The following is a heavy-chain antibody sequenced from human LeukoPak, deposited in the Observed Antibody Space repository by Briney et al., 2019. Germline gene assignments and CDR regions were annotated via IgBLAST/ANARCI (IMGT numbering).Heavy chain of an antibody. CDR2: ISYDGSNK. D-gene: IGHD5-12*01. V-gene: IGHV3-30*18. Sequence: GESLRLSCAASGFTFSSYGMHWVRQAPGKGLEWVAVISYDGSNKYYADSVKGRFTISRDNSKNTLYLQMNSLRAEDTAVYYCAKPRGSGYANFDYWGQGTLVTVSS. J-gene: IGHJ4*02. CDR1: GFTFSSYG. CDR3: AKPRGSGYANFDY.